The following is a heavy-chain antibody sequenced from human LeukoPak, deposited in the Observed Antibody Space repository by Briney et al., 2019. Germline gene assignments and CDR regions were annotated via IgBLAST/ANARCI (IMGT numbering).Heavy chain of an antibody. CDR3: AGVVAAGGAFDI. D-gene: IGHD2-21*01. CDR2: IYYSGST. V-gene: IGHV4-59*01. J-gene: IGHJ3*02. Sequence: SETLSLTCTVSGGSISSYYWSWIRQRPGKGLEWIGYIYYSGSTNYNPSLKSRVTISVDTSKNQFSLKLSSVTAADTAVYYCAGVVAAGGAFDIWGQGTMVTVSS. CDR1: GGSISSYY.